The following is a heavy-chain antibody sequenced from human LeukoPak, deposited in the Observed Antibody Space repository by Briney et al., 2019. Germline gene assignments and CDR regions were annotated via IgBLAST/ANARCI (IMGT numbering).Heavy chain of an antibody. Sequence: GSLRLSCAASGFTFSGYARSWVRQAPGKGLAWVSSIGGGGGITYYADAVKGRFTISRDNSKNTVSLQMNSLRAEDTAVYYCAWDYVWGSFRHWGQGSLVTVSS. CDR2: IGGGGGIT. D-gene: IGHD3-16*02. J-gene: IGHJ4*02. V-gene: IGHV3-23*01. CDR1: GFTFSGYA. CDR3: AWDYVWGSFRH.